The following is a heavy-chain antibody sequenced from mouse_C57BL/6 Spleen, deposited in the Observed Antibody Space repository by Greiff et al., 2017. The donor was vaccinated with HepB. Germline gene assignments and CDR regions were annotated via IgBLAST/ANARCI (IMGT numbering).Heavy chain of an antibody. D-gene: IGHD3-1*01. J-gene: IGHJ2*01. Sequence: VQLQQSGAELVKPGASVKMSCKASGYTFTSYTMHWVKQRPGQGLEWIGYINPSSGYTKYNQKFKDKATLTADKSSSTAYMQLSSLTSEDSAVYYYARKSTRASYWGQGTTLTDSS. CDR3: ARKSTRASY. V-gene: IGHV1-4*01. CDR2: INPSSGYT. CDR1: GYTFTSYT.